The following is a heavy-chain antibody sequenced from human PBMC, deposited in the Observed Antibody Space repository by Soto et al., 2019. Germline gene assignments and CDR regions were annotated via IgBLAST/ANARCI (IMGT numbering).Heavy chain of an antibody. V-gene: IGHV4-31*03. CDR2: IYYSGST. CDR3: ARGEDRSGNYIFY. Sequence: SETLSLTCTVSGGSISSGGYYWSWIRQHPGKGLEWIGYIYYSGSTYYNPSLKSRVTISVDTSKNQFSLKLSSVTAADTAVYYCARGEDRSGNYIFYWGQGTLVTVSS. CDR1: GGSISSGGYY. J-gene: IGHJ4*02. D-gene: IGHD1-7*01.